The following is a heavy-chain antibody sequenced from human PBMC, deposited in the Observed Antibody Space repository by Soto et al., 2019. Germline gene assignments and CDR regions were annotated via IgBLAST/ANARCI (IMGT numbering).Heavy chain of an antibody. CDR1: GYSFTSYW. Sequence: GESLKISCKGSGYSFTSYWIGWVRQMPGKGLEWMGIIYPGDSDTRYSPPFQGQVTISADKSISTAYLQWSSLKASDTAMYYCASGIAAAGKISYFDYWGQGTLVTVSS. CDR3: ASGIAAAGKISYFDY. V-gene: IGHV5-51*01. D-gene: IGHD6-13*01. CDR2: IYPGDSDT. J-gene: IGHJ4*02.